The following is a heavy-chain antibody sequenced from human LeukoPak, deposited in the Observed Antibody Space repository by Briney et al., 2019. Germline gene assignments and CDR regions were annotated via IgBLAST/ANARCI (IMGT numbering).Heavy chain of an antibody. V-gene: IGHV4-38-2*02. CDR3: ARVAFWSGYY. Sequence: SETLSLTCTVSGYSISSGYYWGWIRQPPGKGLEWIGSIYHSGSTYYNPSLKSRVTISVDTSKNQFSLKLSSVAAADTAVYYCARVAFWSGYYWGQGTLVTVSS. CDR2: IYHSGST. D-gene: IGHD3-3*01. J-gene: IGHJ4*02. CDR1: GYSISSGYY.